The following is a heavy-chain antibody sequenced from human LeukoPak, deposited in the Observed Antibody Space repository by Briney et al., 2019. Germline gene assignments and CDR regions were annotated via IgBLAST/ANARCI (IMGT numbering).Heavy chain of an antibody. CDR1: GGSISSYY. CDR2: IYTSGST. D-gene: IGHD6-6*01. V-gene: IGHV4-4*07. J-gene: IGHJ5*02. CDR3: ARDPYREYSSSSWVDP. Sequence: PSETLSLTCTVSGGSISSYYWSWIRQPAGKGLEWIGRIYTSGSTNYNPSLKSRVTMSVDTSKNQFSLKLSSVTAEDTAVYYCARDPYREYSSSSWVDPWGQGTLVTVSS.